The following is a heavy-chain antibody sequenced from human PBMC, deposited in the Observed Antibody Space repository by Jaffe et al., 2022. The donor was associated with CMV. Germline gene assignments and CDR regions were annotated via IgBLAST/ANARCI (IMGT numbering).Heavy chain of an antibody. Sequence: QVQLQESGPGLVKPSETLSLTCTVSGGSISSYYWSWIRQPPGKGLEWIGYIYYSGSTNYNPSLKSRVTISVDTSKNQFSLKLSSVTAADTAVYYCARHPPSGAVFRPYQPPNLSIDYWGQGTLVTVSS. CDR3: ARHPPSGAVFRPYQPPNLSIDY. CDR2: IYYSGST. V-gene: IGHV4-59*08. J-gene: IGHJ4*02. D-gene: IGHD2-2*01. CDR1: GGSISSYY.